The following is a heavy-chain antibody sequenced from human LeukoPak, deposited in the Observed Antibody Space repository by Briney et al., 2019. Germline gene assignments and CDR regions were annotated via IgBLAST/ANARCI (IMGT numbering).Heavy chain of an antibody. CDR3: APTPPYYYDSSGYPDY. V-gene: IGHV4-34*01. J-gene: IGHJ4*02. D-gene: IGHD3-22*01. CDR1: GGSFSGYY. CDR2: INHSGST. Sequence: SETLSLTCAVSGGSFSGYYWSWIRQPPGKGLEWIGEINHSGSTNYNPSLKSRVTISVDTSKNQFSLKLSSVTAADTAVYYCAPTPPYYYDSSGYPDYWGQGTLVTVSS.